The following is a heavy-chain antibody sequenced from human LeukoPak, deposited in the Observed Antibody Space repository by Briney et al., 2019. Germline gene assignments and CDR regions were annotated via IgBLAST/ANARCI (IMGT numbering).Heavy chain of an antibody. D-gene: IGHD1-26*01. Sequence: GGSLRLSCAASGFSFSSYWMSWVRQAPGKGLEWVANIKQDGSEKYYVDSVKGRFTISRDNAKNSLYLQMNSLRAEDTAVYYCARDVVGATPEGYNYYYGMDVWGQGTTVTVSS. J-gene: IGHJ6*02. CDR1: GFSFSSYW. CDR3: ARDVVGATPEGYNYYYGMDV. CDR2: IKQDGSEK. V-gene: IGHV3-7*01.